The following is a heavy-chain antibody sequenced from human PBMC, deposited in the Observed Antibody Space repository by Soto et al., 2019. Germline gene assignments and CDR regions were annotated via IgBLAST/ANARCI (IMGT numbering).Heavy chain of an antibody. CDR2: IYPGDSKT. CDR3: ARPALGNTAHWFDF. V-gene: IGHV5-51*01. CDR1: GFSFTTYW. Sequence: GASVTMSCKGSGFSFTTYWIAWVRQMPGKGLEWMGIIYPGDSKTTYSPSFQGQVTISADKSISTAYLQWASLQASDTAVYYCARPALGNTAHWFDFWGQGTQVTVSS. J-gene: IGHJ5*01. D-gene: IGHD2-21*02.